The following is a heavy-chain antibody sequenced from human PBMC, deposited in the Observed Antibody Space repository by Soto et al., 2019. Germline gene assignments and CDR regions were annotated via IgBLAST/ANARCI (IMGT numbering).Heavy chain of an antibody. CDR1: GYSFTTNW. D-gene: IGHD5-18*01. Sequence: PGESLKISCKGSGYSFTTNWIGWVRQMPGKGLEWMGVIYPGDSDTRYSPSFQGQVAISADKSINTAYLQWSSLKASDTAMYYCARGGTGRGYSYGWYYFDYWGQGALVTVSS. CDR3: ARGGTGRGYSYGWYYFDY. V-gene: IGHV5-51*01. J-gene: IGHJ4*02. CDR2: IYPGDSDT.